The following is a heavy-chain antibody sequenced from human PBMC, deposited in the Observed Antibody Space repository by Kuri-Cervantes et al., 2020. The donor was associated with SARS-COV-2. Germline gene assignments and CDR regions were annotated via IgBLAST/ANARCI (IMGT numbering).Heavy chain of an antibody. D-gene: IGHD5-12*01. CDR1: GFTFSFYW. CDR3: ASVGALRPYDAFDI. J-gene: IGHJ3*02. Sequence: GGSLRLSCAGSGFTFSFYWMTWVRQAPGKGLEWVANIKQDGSEKYYVDSVKGRFTISRDNAKNSLFLLMTSLRAEDTGVYYCASVGALRPYDAFDIWGQGTMVTVSS. V-gene: IGHV3-7*01. CDR2: IKQDGSEK.